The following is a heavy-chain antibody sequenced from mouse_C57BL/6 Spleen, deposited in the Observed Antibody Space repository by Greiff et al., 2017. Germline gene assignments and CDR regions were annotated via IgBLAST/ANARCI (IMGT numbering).Heavy chain of an antibody. CDR3: TKSYFSNYPWFAY. CDR1: GYTFTDYE. J-gene: IGHJ3*01. CDR2: IDPETGGT. V-gene: IGHV1-15*01. D-gene: IGHD2-5*01. Sequence: VQLQQSGAELVRPGASVTLSCKASGYTFTDYEMHWVKQTPVHGLEWIGAIDPETGGTAYNQKFKGKAILTADKSSSTAYMELRSLTSEDSAVYYCTKSYFSNYPWFAYWGQVTLVTVSA.